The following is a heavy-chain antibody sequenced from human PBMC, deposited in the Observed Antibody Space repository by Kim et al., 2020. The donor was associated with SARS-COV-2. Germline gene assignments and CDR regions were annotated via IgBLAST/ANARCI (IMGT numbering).Heavy chain of an antibody. D-gene: IGHD1-26*01. V-gene: IGHV3-11*01. Sequence: GSDKYYPDSVKGRFTFSSDNAGNSLYLEMNGRRAEDTAVYYCASSGGNFDHWGQGTLVTVSS. CDR2: GSDK. J-gene: IGHJ4*02. CDR3: ASSGGNFDH.